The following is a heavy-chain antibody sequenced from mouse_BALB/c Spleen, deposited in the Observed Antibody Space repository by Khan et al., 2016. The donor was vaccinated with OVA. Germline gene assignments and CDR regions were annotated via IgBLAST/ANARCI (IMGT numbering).Heavy chain of an antibody. CDR3: ASRDVGAMDY. CDR1: GYSITSGYY. D-gene: IGHD3-3*01. Sequence: EVQLQESGPGLVKPSQSLSLTCSVTGYSITSGYYWNWIRQFPGNKLEWMGYISYDGNKNYNPSIKNRISITRDTSKNQFFLTLNSVSTGDTATFYCASRDVGAMDYRGQGTSVTVSS. J-gene: IGHJ4*01. CDR2: ISYDGNK. V-gene: IGHV3-6*02.